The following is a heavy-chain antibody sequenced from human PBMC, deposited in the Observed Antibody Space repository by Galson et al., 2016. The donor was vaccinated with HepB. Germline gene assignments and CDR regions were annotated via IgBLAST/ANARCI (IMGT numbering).Heavy chain of an antibody. CDR2: ISYDGSNK. Sequence: SLRLSCAASGFTFSSYGMHWVRQAPGKGPEWVAVISYDGSNKYYADSVKGRFTISRDNSKNTLYRQMNSLRAEDTAVYYCAKSGRYYGVDHFDYWGQGTLVTVSS. V-gene: IGHV3-30*18. D-gene: IGHD4-17*01. CDR3: AKSGRYYGVDHFDY. J-gene: IGHJ4*02. CDR1: GFTFSSYG.